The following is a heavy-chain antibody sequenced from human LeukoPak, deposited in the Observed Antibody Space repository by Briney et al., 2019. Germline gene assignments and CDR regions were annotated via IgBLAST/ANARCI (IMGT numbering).Heavy chain of an antibody. CDR2: MNPNSGNT. V-gene: IGHV1-8*01. CDR1: GYTFTSYD. CDR3: AVMGSGYYERWFDP. D-gene: IGHD3-22*01. J-gene: IGHJ5*02. Sequence: ASVKVSCKASGYTFTSYDINWVRQATGQGLEWMGWMNPNSGNTGYAQKFQGRVTMTRNTSISTAYMELSSLRSEGTAVYYCAVMGSGYYERWFDPWGQGTLVTVSS.